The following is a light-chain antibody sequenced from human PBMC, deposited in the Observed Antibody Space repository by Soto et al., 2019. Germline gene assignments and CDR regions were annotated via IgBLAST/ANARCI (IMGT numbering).Light chain of an antibody. CDR1: SGHSSYI. J-gene: IGLJ3*02. CDR2: VEGSGNY. V-gene: IGLV4-60*03. CDR3: ETWDSNTRV. Sequence: QLVLTQSSSASASLGSSVKLTCTLSSGHSSYIIAWHQQQPGKAPRYLMKVEGSGNYNKGSEVPDRFSGSSSGADRHLTISNLQSEDEADYYCETWDSNTRVFGGGTKVTVL.